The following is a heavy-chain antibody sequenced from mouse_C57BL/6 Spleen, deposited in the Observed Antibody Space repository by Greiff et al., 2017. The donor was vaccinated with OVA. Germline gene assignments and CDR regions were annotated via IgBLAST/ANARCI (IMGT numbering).Heavy chain of an antibody. Sequence: QVHLKQPGTELVKPGASVKLSCKASGYTFTSYWMHWVKQRPGQGLEWIGNINPSNGGTNYNEKFKSKATLTVDKSSSTAYMQLSSLTSEDSAVYYCARSSLLRSMDYWGQGTSVTVSS. CDR1: GYTFTSYW. CDR2: INPSNGGT. J-gene: IGHJ4*01. V-gene: IGHV1-53*01. CDR3: ARSSLLRSMDY. D-gene: IGHD1-1*01.